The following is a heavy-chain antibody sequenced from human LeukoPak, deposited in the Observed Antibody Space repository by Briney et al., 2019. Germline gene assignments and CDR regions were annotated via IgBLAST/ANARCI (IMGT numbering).Heavy chain of an antibody. J-gene: IGHJ6*02. CDR2: ISWNSGSI. Sequence: GGSLRLSCAASGFTFDDYAMHWVRHAPGKGLEWVSVISWNSGSIGYADSVKGRFTISRDNAKNSLYLQMNSLRAEDTALYYCAKDIWARGSEYYYYGMDVWGQGTTVTVSS. CDR3: AKDIWARGSEYYYYGMDV. D-gene: IGHD3-10*01. CDR1: GFTFDDYA. V-gene: IGHV3-9*01.